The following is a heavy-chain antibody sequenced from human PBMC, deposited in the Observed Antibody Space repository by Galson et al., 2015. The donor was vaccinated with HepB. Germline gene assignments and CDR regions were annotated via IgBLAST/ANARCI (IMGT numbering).Heavy chain of an antibody. CDR1: GYTFTGYY. CDR3: ARERVYEDGFDY. V-gene: IGHV1-2*02. D-gene: IGHD5/OR15-5a*01. J-gene: IGHJ4*02. CDR2: INPNSGGT. Sequence: SVKVSCKASGYTFTGYYMHWVRQAPGQGLEWMGWINPNSGGTNYAQKFQGRVTMTRDTSISTAYMELSRLRSDDTAVYYCARERVYEDGFDYWGQGTLVTVSS.